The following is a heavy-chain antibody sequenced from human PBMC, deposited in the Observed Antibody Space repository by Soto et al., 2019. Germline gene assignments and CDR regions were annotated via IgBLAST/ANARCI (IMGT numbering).Heavy chain of an antibody. CDR1: GYTFTSYC. CDR2: INPSGGST. J-gene: IGHJ3*02. CDR3: ATPYPLFWSGRDAFDI. D-gene: IGHD3-3*01. Sequence: ASVKVSCKASGYTFTSYCMHWVRQAPGQVLEWMGIINPSGGSTSCAQKFQGRVTMTRDTSTSTVYMELSSLRSEDTAVYYCATPYPLFWSGRDAFDIWGQGTMVTVSS. V-gene: IGHV1-46*01.